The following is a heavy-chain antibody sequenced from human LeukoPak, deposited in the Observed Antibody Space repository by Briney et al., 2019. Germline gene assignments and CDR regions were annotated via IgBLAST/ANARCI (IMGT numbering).Heavy chain of an antibody. Sequence: SETLSLTCTVSGGSISSYYWSWIRQSPGKGLEWIGEINHSGSTNYNPSLKSRVTISVDTSKNQFSLKLSSVTAADTAVYYCARGGRYSYGYWNYWGQGTLVTVSS. V-gene: IGHV4-34*01. CDR3: ARGGRYSYGYWNY. CDR2: INHSGST. D-gene: IGHD5-18*01. CDR1: GGSISSYY. J-gene: IGHJ4*02.